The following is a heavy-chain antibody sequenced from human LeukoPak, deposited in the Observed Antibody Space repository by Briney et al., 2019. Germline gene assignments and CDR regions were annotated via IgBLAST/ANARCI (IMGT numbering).Heavy chain of an antibody. CDR1: GFTFSNYW. CDR3: VRDWDHYDFDS. Sequence: HPGGSLRLSCAASGFTFSNYWIHWVRQAPGKGLVWVSRINPAGNYANYADFVKGRFTISRDNAKNTVYLQMNSLRAEDTALFYCVRDWDHYDFDSWGQGTLVTVSS. D-gene: IGHD3-3*01. J-gene: IGHJ5*01. CDR2: INPAGNYA. V-gene: IGHV3-74*01.